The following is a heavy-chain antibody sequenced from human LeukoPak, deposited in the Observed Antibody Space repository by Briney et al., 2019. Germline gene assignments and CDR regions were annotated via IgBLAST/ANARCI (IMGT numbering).Heavy chain of an antibody. V-gene: IGHV4-61*02. CDR1: GGSISSGSYY. CDR2: IYTSGST. J-gene: IGHJ6*03. CDR3: ARHFWGVSGSYSNYYYYMDV. Sequence: PSETLSLTCTVSGGSISSGSYYWSWIRQPAGKGLEWIGRIYTSGSTNYNPSLKSRVTISVDTSKNQFSLKLSSVTAADTAVYYCARHFWGVSGSYSNYYYYMDVWGKGTTVTISS. D-gene: IGHD1-26*01.